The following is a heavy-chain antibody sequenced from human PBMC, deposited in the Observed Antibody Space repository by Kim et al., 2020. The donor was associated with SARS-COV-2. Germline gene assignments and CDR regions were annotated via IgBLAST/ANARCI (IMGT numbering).Heavy chain of an antibody. CDR3: ASRECSSTNCYAAGS. V-gene: IGHV3-21*01. D-gene: IGHD2-2*01. Sequence: GGSLRLSCAASGFTFSTYSMNWVRQAPGKGLEWVSSISSCSNYIYYADSVKGRFTISRDNAKNSLYLQMNSLRAEDTAVYYCASRECSSTNCYAAGSWGQGTLVTVSS. J-gene: IGHJ4*02. CDR2: ISSCSNYI. CDR1: GFTFSTYS.